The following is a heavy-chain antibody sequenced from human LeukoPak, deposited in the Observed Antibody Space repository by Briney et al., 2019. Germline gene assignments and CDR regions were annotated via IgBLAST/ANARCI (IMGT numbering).Heavy chain of an antibody. D-gene: IGHD2-8*02. CDR2: ISRSGSTI. J-gene: IGHJ4*02. CDR1: GFTFSTYA. Sequence: GGSLRLSCAASGFTFSTYALNWVRQAPGKGLELLSQISRSGSTIYYADSVKGRFTISRDNAKNSLYLQMNSLRDDDTAVYYCAFQSGGVLYWGQGTLVTVSS. V-gene: IGHV3-48*02. CDR3: AFQSGGVLY.